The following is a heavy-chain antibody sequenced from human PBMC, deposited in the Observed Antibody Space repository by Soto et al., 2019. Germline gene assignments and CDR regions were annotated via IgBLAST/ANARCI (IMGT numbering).Heavy chain of an antibody. CDR1: GFTFSSYG. J-gene: IGHJ5*02. CDR3: ARDRAPDMVRGVLSWFDP. V-gene: IGHV3-33*01. CDR2: IWYDGSNK. Sequence: GGSLRLSCAASGFTFSSYGMHWVRQAPGKGLEWVAVIWYDGSNKYYADSVKGRFTISRDNSKNTLYLQMNSLRAEDTAVYYCARDRAPDMVRGVLSWFDPWGQGTLVTVSS. D-gene: IGHD3-10*01.